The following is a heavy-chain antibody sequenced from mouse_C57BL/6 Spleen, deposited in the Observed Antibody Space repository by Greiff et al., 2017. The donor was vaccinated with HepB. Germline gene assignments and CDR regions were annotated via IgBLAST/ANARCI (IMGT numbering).Heavy chain of an antibody. J-gene: IGHJ3*01. Sequence: VQLKESGPELVKPGASVKIPCKASGYTFTDYNMDWVKQSHGKSLEWIGDINPNNGGTIYNQKFKGKTTLTVDKSSSTAYMELRSLTSEDTAVYYCARSGWDVAYWGQGTLVTVSA. CDR2: INPNNGGT. V-gene: IGHV1-18*01. CDR3: ARSGWDVAY. CDR1: GYTFTDYN. D-gene: IGHD4-1*01.